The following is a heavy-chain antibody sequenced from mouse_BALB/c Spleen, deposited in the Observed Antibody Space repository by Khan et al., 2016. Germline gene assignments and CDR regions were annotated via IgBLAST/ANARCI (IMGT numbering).Heavy chain of an antibody. J-gene: IGHJ2*01. V-gene: IGHV5-6-5*01. Sequence: EVELVESGGGLVKPGGSLKLSCAASGFTFSSYAMSWVRQTPEKRLEWVASISSGGSTYYPDSVKGRFTISRDNARNILYLQMSSLRSEDTAMYDCARGDDGNYVGYWGQGTTLTVSS. CDR2: ISSGGST. CDR1: GFTFSSYA. CDR3: ARGDDGNYVGY. D-gene: IGHD2-1*01.